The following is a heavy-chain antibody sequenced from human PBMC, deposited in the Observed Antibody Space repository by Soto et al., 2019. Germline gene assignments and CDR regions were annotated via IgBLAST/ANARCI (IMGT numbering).Heavy chain of an antibody. CDR2: INAEGTST. V-gene: IGHV3-74*01. J-gene: IGHJ4*02. Sequence: GGSLRLSCEASGFSISKYWMHWVRQVPGTGPVWVSRINAEGTSTAYADSVRVRFTISRDNAKNTLYLQMNSLRVEDTALYYCARDLATEAYWGQGTLVTVSS. D-gene: IGHD5-12*01. CDR1: GFSISKYW. CDR3: ARDLATEAY.